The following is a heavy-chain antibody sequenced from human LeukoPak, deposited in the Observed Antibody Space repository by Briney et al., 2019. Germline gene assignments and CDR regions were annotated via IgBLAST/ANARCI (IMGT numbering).Heavy chain of an antibody. CDR3: AKGRAIKIWDRYFDY. D-gene: IGHD2-21*01. V-gene: IGHV4-4*02. Sequence: SEPLSLTCAVCGGSISINHWWSWVRQPPGKGLEWIGEIYQSGSTNYNPSLKRRVTISLDKSTNQFSLKMTSVTVADTAVYYCAKGRAIKIWDRYFDYWGQGTLVTVSS. CDR2: IYQSGST. CDR1: GGSISINHW. J-gene: IGHJ4*02.